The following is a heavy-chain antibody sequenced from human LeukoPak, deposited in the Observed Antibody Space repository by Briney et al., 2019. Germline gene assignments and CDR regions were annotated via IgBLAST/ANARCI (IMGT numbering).Heavy chain of an antibody. CDR1: GFTFGDYA. CDR3: TRAAIFGVGNWFDP. V-gene: IGHV3-49*04. D-gene: IGHD3-3*01. CDR2: IRSKAYGGTT. Sequence: GGSLRLSCTASGFTFGDYAMSWVRQAPGKGLEWVGFIRSKAYGGTTEYAASVKGRFTISRDDSKSIAYLQMNSLKTEDTAVYYCTRAAIFGVGNWFDPWGQGTLVTVSS. J-gene: IGHJ5*02.